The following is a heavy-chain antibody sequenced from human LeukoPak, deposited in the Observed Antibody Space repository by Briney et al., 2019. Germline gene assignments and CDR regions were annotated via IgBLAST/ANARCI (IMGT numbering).Heavy chain of an antibody. CDR1: GFTFDDYA. V-gene: IGHV3-9*01. J-gene: IGHJ4*02. CDR3: AKASQDYYDSSGYYGY. CDR2: ISWNSGSI. D-gene: IGHD3-22*01. Sequence: PGGSLRLSCAASGFTFDDYAMHWVRQAPGKGLKWVSGISWNSGSIGYADSVKGRFTISRDNAKNSLYLQMNSLRAEDTALYYCAKASQDYYDSSGYYGYWGQGTLVTVSS.